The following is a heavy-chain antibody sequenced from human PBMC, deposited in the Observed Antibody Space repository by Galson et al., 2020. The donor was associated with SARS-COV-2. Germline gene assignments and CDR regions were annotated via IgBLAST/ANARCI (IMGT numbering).Heavy chain of an antibody. CDR1: GFNFEIYS. V-gene: IGHV3-21*05. CDR3: ARSVQYGLDV. Sequence: LSLTCAASGFNFEIYSMQWVRQAPGKGLEWISYINGASSSIFHGDSVKGRFTISRDNTKNSLFLQLSSLTAEDTAVYYCARSVQYGLDVWGQGTIVTVSS. J-gene: IGHJ6*02. CDR2: INGASSSI.